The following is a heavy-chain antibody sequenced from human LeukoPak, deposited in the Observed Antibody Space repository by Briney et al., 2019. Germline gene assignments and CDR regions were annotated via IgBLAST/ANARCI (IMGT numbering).Heavy chain of an antibody. CDR2: ISSSSSDI. V-gene: IGHV3-21*01. D-gene: IGHD3-10*01. Sequence: PGGSLRLSCAASGFTFSSYSMNWVRQAPGKGLEWVSSISSSSSDIYYADAVKGRCTISRDNAKNSLYLQMNSLRAEDTAVYYCARDYYGSGSYPLDYWGQGTLVTVSS. CDR1: GFTFSSYS. J-gene: IGHJ4*02. CDR3: ARDYYGSGSYPLDY.